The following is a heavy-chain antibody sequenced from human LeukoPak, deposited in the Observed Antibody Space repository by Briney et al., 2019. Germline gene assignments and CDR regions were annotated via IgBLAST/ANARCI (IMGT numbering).Heavy chain of an antibody. J-gene: IGHJ4*02. D-gene: IGHD3-16*01. Sequence: GSLRLSCAASGFTFSSYGMHWVRQAPGKGLEWIGSIYYSGSTYYNPSLKSRVTISVDTSKNQFSLKLSSVTAADTAVYYCARLGGAAAVDYWGQGTLVTVSS. CDR3: ARLGGAAAVDY. CDR1: GFTFSSYG. V-gene: IGHV4-39*01. CDR2: IYYSGST.